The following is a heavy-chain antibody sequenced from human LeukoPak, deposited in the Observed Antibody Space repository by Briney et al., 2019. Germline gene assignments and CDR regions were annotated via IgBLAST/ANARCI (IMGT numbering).Heavy chain of an antibody. J-gene: IGHJ4*02. V-gene: IGHV3-21*01. CDR2: ISSSSSYI. CDR3: ARDNRTGRYFDWLGFDY. D-gene: IGHD3-9*01. Sequence: GGSLRLSCAASGFTFSSYAMSWVRQAPGKGLEWVSSISSSSSYIYYADSVKGRFTISRDNAKNSLYLQMNSLRAEDTAVYYCARDNRTGRYFDWLGFDYWGQGTLVTVSS. CDR1: GFTFSSYA.